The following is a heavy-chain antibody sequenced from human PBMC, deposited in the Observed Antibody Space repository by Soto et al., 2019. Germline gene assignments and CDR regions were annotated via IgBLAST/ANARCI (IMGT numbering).Heavy chain of an antibody. J-gene: IGHJ6*02. CDR3: ARRSVGDYYYYGMDV. CDR2: IYYSGST. Sequence: PSETLSLTCAVSGGSISSSSYYWGWIRQPPGKGLEWIGSIYYSGSTYYNPSLKSRVTISVDTSKNQFSLKLSSVTAADTAVYYCARRSVGDYYYYGMDVWGQGTTVTVSS. V-gene: IGHV4-39*01. D-gene: IGHD1-26*01. CDR1: GGSISSSSYY.